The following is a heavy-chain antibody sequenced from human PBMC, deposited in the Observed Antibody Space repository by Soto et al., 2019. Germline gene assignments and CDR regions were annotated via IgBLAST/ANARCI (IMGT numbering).Heavy chain of an antibody. Sequence: SVKVSCKASGGTCSSYAISWVLQAPGQGLEWMGGIIPIFGTANYAQKFQGRVTITADESTSTAYMELSSLRSEDTAVYYCARDTRYTIFGVVIIHYYGMDVWGQGTTVTVSS. V-gene: IGHV1-69*13. D-gene: IGHD3-3*01. CDR2: IIPIFGTA. J-gene: IGHJ6*02. CDR1: GGTCSSYA. CDR3: ARDTRYTIFGVVIIHYYGMDV.